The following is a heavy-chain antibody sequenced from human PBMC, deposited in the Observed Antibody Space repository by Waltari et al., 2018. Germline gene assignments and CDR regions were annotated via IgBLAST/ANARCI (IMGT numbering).Heavy chain of an antibody. CDR1: GFTFSNFW. CDR2: INEDGSLK. D-gene: IGHD2-21*01. J-gene: IGHJ3*01. V-gene: IGHV3-7*01. CDR3: ARDVPYLGRGAYDF. Sequence: EVHLVESGGGLVQPGGSLRLSCAASGFTFSNFWMNWVRQAPGKGLELVAKINEDGSLKDYVDSVKGRFTSSRDNARNSLYLEITSLRAEDTAVYYCARDVPYLGRGAYDFWGQGTMVTVSS.